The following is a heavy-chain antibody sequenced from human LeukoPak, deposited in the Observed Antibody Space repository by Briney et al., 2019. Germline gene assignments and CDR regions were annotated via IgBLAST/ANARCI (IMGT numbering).Heavy chain of an antibody. D-gene: IGHD6-19*01. Sequence: SETLPLTCTVSGGSISSSSYYWGWIRQPPGKGLEWIGSIYYSGSTYYNPSLKSRVTISVDTSKNQFSLKLSSVTAADTAVYYCARPYSNGAVAGTGWFDPWGQGTLVTVSS. J-gene: IGHJ5*02. CDR2: IYYSGST. V-gene: IGHV4-39*01. CDR3: ARPYSNGAVAGTGWFDP. CDR1: GGSISSSSYY.